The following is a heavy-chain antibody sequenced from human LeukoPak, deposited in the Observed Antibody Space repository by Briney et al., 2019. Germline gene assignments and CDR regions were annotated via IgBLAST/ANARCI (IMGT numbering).Heavy chain of an antibody. CDR2: TRYDGSSK. CDR3: AKGMGATQGPLDY. J-gene: IGHJ4*02. V-gene: IGHV3-30*02. D-gene: IGHD1-26*01. Sequence: PGGSLRLSCAASRFTFSSYGMHWVRQAPGKGLEWVAFTRYDGSSKYYGDAVKGRFTISRDNSKNTLYLQMNSLRTEDTAVYYCAKGMGATQGPLDYWGQGTLVTVSS. CDR1: RFTFSSYG.